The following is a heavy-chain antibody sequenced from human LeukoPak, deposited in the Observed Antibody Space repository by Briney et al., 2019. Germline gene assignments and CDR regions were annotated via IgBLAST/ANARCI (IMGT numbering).Heavy chain of an antibody. CDR3: ARGSDIVVVPAAMGSYYYMDV. V-gene: IGHV3-30*04. J-gene: IGHJ6*03. D-gene: IGHD2-2*01. CDR1: GFTFSSYA. Sequence: TGGSLRLSCAASGFTFSSYAMHWVRQAPGKGLEWVAVISYDGSNKYYADSVKGRFTISRDNSKNTLYLQMNSLRAEDTAVYYCARGSDIVVVPAAMGSYYYMDVWGKGTTVTVSS. CDR2: ISYDGSNK.